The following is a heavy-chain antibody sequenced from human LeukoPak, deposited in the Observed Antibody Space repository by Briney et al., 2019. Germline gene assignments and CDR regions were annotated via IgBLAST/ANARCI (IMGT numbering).Heavy chain of an antibody. CDR1: GFTFSSYE. Sequence: GGSLRLSCAASGFTFSSYEMNWVRQAPGKGLEWVSSISSSSSYIYYTDSVKGRFTISRDNAKNSLYLQMNSLRAEDTAVYYCARPPYSTGWLFDYWGQGTLVTVSS. CDR3: ARPPYSTGWLFDY. D-gene: IGHD6-19*01. J-gene: IGHJ4*02. V-gene: IGHV3-21*01. CDR2: ISSSSSYI.